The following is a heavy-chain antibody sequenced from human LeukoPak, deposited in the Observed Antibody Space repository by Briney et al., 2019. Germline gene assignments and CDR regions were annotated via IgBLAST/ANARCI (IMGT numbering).Heavy chain of an antibody. CDR2: IYTSGST. D-gene: IGHD3-3*01. J-gene: IGHJ3*02. CDR1: GGSISSGSYY. Sequence: SQTLSLTCTVSGGSISSGSYYWSWIRQPAGKGLEWIGRIYTSGSTNYNPSLKSRVTISVDTSKNQFSLKLSSVTAADTAVYYCARDFVIFGVVMFDAFDIWGQGTMVTVSS. CDR3: ARDFVIFGVVMFDAFDI. V-gene: IGHV4-61*02.